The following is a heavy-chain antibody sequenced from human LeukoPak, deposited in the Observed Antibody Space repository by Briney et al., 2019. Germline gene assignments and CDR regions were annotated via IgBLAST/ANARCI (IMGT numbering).Heavy chain of an antibody. D-gene: IGHD2-21*01. J-gene: IGHJ3*02. CDR3: ARDRVKFLAFDI. V-gene: IGHV3-7*01. CDR2: INQDGSEK. CDR1: GFTFSTFC. Sequence: PGGSLRLSCAASGFTFSTFCMSWVRQAPGKGLEWVANINQDGSEKYYVDSVKGRFTISRDNAKNSLYLQMNSLRAEDTAVYYCARDRVKFLAFDIWGQGTMVTVSS.